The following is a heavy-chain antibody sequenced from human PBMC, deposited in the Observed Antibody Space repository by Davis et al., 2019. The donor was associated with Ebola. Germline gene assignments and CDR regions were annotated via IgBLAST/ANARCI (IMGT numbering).Heavy chain of an antibody. CDR1: GFTFSSYS. Sequence: GESLKISCAASGFTFSSYSMNWVRQAPGKGLEWVSIIHSDGSTYYADSVRGRFTISRDSSKNALHLQMNSLRAEDTAKYFCVRENLGTSTIIYYYGMDVWGQGTTVTVSS. CDR2: IHSDGST. V-gene: IGHV3-66*01. D-gene: IGHD1-26*01. J-gene: IGHJ6*02. CDR3: VRENLGTSTIIYYYGMDV.